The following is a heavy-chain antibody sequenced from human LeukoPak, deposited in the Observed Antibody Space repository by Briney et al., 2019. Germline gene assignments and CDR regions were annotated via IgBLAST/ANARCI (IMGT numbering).Heavy chain of an antibody. CDR2: IYNTGAT. D-gene: IGHD1-26*01. Sequence: PGGSLRLSCAASGFTVSDNYMTWVRQAPGKGLEWVSSIYNTGATHYAESVKGRFTISRDNSKNTLFLQMNGLRAEDMAVYYCARIEWERLGRAFDIWGQGTMVTVSS. CDR3: ARIEWERLGRAFDI. CDR1: GFTVSDNY. V-gene: IGHV3-53*01. J-gene: IGHJ3*02.